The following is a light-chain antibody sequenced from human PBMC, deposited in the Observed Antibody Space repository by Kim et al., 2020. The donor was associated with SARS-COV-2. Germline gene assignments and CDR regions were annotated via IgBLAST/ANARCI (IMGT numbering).Light chain of an antibody. CDR3: QQYYGWPLT. CDR1: LSISSH. Sequence: VSPGERATLSCRASLSISSHLAWYQQNPGQAPRLLIYDASTRATGLPARFSGSGSGTEFTLTISSLQSEDFAVYYCQQYYGWPLTFGGGTKVDIK. J-gene: IGKJ4*01. V-gene: IGKV3-15*01. CDR2: DAS.